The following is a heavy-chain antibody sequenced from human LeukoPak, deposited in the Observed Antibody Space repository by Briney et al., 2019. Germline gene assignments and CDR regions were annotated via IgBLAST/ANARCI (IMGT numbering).Heavy chain of an antibody. D-gene: IGHD6-13*01. CDR1: GFTFNSYA. J-gene: IGHJ2*01. CDR3: AKDEARSSSWSRYWYFDL. Sequence: TGGSLRLSCVASGFTFNSYAMHWVRQVPGKGLEWVAIVLGDGRNRYYADSVQGRFTISRDNSKNTLYLQMNSLRAEDTAVYYCAKDEARSSSWSRYWYFDLWGRGTLVTVSS. CDR2: VLGDGRNR. V-gene: IGHV3-30-3*01.